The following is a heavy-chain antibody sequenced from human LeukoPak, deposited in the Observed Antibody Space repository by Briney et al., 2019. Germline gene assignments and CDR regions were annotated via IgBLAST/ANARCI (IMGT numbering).Heavy chain of an antibody. V-gene: IGHV4-39*01. CDR2: IYYSGST. D-gene: IGHD3-10*01. CDR3: ARIMVRGVIFDY. J-gene: IGHJ4*02. CDR1: GGSISSSSYY. Sequence: KASETLSLTCTVSGGSISSSSYYWGWIRQPPGKGLEWIGSIYYSGSTYYNPSLKSRVTISVDTSKNQFSLKLSSVTAADTAVYYCARIMVRGVIFDYWGQGTLVTVSS.